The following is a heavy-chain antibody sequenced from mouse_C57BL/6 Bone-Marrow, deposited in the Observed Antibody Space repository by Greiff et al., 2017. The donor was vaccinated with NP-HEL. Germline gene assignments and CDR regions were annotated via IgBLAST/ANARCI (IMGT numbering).Heavy chain of an antibody. D-gene: IGHD1-1*01. CDR1: GYTFTSYW. CDR2: IDPSDSET. Sequence: QVQLQQPGAELVRPGSSVKLSCKASGYTFTSYWMHWVKQRPIQGLEWIGNIDPSDSETHYNQKFKDKATLTVDKSSSTAYMQLSSLTSEDSAVYYCARSPVVDWYFDVWGTGTTVTVSS. J-gene: IGHJ1*03. CDR3: ARSPVVDWYFDV. V-gene: IGHV1-52*01.